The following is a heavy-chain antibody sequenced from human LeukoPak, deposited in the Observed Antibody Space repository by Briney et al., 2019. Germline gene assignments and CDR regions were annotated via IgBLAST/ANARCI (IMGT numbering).Heavy chain of an antibody. CDR2: TYYRSKWYN. J-gene: IGHJ4*02. V-gene: IGHV6-1*01. CDR1: GDSVSSNSAT. D-gene: IGHD3-16*01. Sequence: SQTLSLTCAISGDSVSSNSATWDWIRQSPSRGLEWLGRTYYRSKWYNDYAVSVKSRVTINPDTSKNQFSLQLNSVTPEDTAVYYCTREGSDGYLFDYWGQGSLVIVSS. CDR3: TREGSDGYLFDY.